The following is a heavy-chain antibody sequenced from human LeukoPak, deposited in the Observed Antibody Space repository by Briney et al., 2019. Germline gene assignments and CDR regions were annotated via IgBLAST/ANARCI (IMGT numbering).Heavy chain of an antibody. J-gene: IGHJ5*02. Sequence: SETLSLTCSVSDVSISSSYWSWIRQPPGKGLEWIGYIYYSGSTNYNPSLKSRVTISVDTSKNQFSLKLSSVTAADTAVYYCARDTAWFDPWGQGTLVTVSS. V-gene: IGHV4-59*12. CDR2: IYYSGST. CDR1: DVSISSSY. D-gene: IGHD5-18*01. CDR3: ARDTAWFDP.